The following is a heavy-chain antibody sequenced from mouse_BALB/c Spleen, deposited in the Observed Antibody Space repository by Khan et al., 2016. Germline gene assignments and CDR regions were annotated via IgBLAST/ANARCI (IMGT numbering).Heavy chain of an antibody. D-gene: IGHD2-4*01. CDR1: GYSITSDYA. CDR3: ARSMSTTGFAY. CDR2: ISYSGST. Sequence: EVQLVESGPGLVKPSQSLSLTCTVTGYSITSDYAWNWIRQFPGNKLEWMGYISYSGSTSYNPSLKSRISITRDTSKNQFFLQLNSVTTEDTATYCCARSMSTTGFAYWGQEPLVTVSA. J-gene: IGHJ3*01. V-gene: IGHV3-2*02.